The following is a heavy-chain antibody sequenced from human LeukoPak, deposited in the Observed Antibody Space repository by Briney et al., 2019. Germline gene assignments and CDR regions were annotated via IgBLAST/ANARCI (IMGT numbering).Heavy chain of an antibody. CDR3: ASPGDYYYGMDV. V-gene: IGHV1-8*01. CDR1: RYTFTSYD. CDR2: MNPNSGNT. J-gene: IGHJ6*02. Sequence: ASVKVSCKASRYTFTSYDINWVRQATGQGLEWMGWMNPNSGNTGYAQKFQGRVTMTRNTSISTAYMELSSLRSEDTAVYYCASPGDYYYGMDVWGQGTTVTVSS.